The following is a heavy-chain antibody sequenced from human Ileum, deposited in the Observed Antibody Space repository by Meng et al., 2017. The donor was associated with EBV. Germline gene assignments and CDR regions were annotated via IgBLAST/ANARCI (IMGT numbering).Heavy chain of an antibody. CDR3: ARRGGYDILTPVGWFDP. Sequence: PGSAPGPALPSPPVLLTCAASVASISSSGNDSSWTRQPPGKGLDRVGEQYHIGETYYNPSLKSRVTMSVDTSRNQFSLKLSSVTAADTAVYYCARRGGYDILTPVGWFDPWGQGTLVTVSS. V-gene: IGHV4-30-4*01. D-gene: IGHD3-9*01. J-gene: IGHJ5*02. CDR1: VASISSSGND. CDR2: QYHIGET.